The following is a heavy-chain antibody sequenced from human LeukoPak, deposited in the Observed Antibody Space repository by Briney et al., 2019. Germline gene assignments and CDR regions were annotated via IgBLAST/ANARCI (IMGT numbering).Heavy chain of an antibody. V-gene: IGHV1-18*01. CDR3: ARDDKGSGYYGPAFDY. D-gene: IGHD3-22*01. CDR1: GYTFTNYG. J-gene: IGHJ4*02. CDR2: ISGYQGST. Sequence: ASVKVSCKASGYTFTNYGITWVRQAPGQGLEWMGWISGYQGSTKYAQNFQGRVTMTIDTSTSTAYMELRSLRSDDTAVYYCARDDKGSGYYGPAFDYWGQGTLVTVSS.